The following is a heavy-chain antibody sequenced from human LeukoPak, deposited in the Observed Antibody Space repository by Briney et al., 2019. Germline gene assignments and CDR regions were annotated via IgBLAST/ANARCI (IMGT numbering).Heavy chain of an antibody. CDR2: ISSRSSTI. CDR1: GFTFSTYP. CDR3: AKDLLRVAGHHFDY. V-gene: IGHV3-48*01. D-gene: IGHD6-19*01. Sequence: GGSLRLSCAAFGFTFSTYPMNWVRQAPGKGLEWVSYISSRSSTIYYADSVKGRFTISRDNAKNSLYLQMNSLRAEDTAVYYCAKDLLRVAGHHFDYWGQGTLVTVSS. J-gene: IGHJ4*02.